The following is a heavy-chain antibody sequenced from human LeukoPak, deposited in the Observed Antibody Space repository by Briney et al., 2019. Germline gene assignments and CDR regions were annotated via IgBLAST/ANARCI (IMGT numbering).Heavy chain of an antibody. CDR2: IYSSGST. V-gene: IGHV4-4*07. CDR1: GGSISNYY. D-gene: IGHD4-17*01. Sequence: SETLSLTCTVSGGSISNYYWSWVRQPAGKGLEWIGCIYSSGSTTYNPSLKSRVSMSADTSKNQFSLKLNSVTAADTAVYYCARTKLAGDQYFFDYWGQGALVTVSS. CDR3: ARTKLAGDQYFFDY. J-gene: IGHJ4*02.